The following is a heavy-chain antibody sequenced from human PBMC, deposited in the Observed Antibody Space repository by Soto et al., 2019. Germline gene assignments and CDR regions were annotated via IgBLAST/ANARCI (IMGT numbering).Heavy chain of an antibody. V-gene: IGHV3-48*02. Sequence: PGGSLRLSCAAPGFIFTSYAMNWVRQAPGKGLEWVSYISSNSGTIYYTDSVKGRFTISRDNTKNSLYLQMNSLRDEDTAVYYCARDWYYYGSGSYYPFDYWGQGTLVTVSS. J-gene: IGHJ4*02. CDR1: GFIFTSYA. D-gene: IGHD3-10*01. CDR2: ISSNSGTI. CDR3: ARDWYYYGSGSYYPFDY.